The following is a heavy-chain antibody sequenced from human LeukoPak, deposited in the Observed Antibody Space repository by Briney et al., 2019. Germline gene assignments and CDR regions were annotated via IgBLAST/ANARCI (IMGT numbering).Heavy chain of an antibody. CDR3: ARDRGYSSFDY. CDR2: ISSSSSYI. D-gene: IGHD6-19*01. Sequence: PRGSLRLSCAASGFTFSNYSMNWVRQAPGKGLEWVSSISSSSSYIYYADSVKGRFTISRDNSKNTLYLQMNSLRAEDTAVYYCARDRGYSSFDYWGQGTLVTVSS. V-gene: IGHV3-21*01. J-gene: IGHJ4*02. CDR1: GFTFSNYS.